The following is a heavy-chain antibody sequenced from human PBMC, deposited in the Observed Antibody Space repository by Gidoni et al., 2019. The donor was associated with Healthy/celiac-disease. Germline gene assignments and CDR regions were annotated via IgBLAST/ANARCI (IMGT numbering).Heavy chain of an antibody. CDR2: IIPILGIA. V-gene: IGHV1-69*04. CDR1: GGTFSTYA. J-gene: IGHJ5*02. D-gene: IGHD5-18*01. Sequence: QVQLVQSGAEVKKPGSSVKVSCKASGGTFSTYAISWVRQAPGRGLEWMGRIIPILGIANYAQKFQGRVTITADKSTSTAYMELSSLRSEDTAGYYCARFVDTAMVTGFWFDPWGQGTLVTVSS. CDR3: ARFVDTAMVTGFWFDP.